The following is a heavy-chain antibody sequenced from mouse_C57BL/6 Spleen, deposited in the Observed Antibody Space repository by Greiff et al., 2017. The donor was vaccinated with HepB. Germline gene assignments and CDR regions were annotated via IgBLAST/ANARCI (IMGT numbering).Heavy chain of an antibody. CDR1: GFSLTSYG. CDR3: AKPRGGRDYYAMDY. D-gene: IGHD3-3*01. CDR2: IWGDGST. V-gene: IGHV2-3*01. J-gene: IGHJ4*01. Sequence: VKLMESGPGLVAPSQSLSITCTASGFSLTSYGVSWVRQPPGKGLEWLGVIWGDGSTNYHSALISRLSISKDNSKSQVFLKLNSLQTDDTATYYCAKPRGGRDYYAMDYWGQGTSVTVSS.